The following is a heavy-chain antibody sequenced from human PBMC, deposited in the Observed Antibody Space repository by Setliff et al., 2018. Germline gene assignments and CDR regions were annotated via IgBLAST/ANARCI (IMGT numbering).Heavy chain of an antibody. CDR3: ARTYDALTGYSSWLDP. D-gene: IGHD3-9*01. Sequence: PSETLSLTCTVSGGSITRHYYTWIRQPPGKGLEWIGTMYFSGNTYYDPSLKSRVTMSVDTSKNQFTLRLTSVTAADTAFYYCARTYDALTGYSSWLDPWGQGTLVTVS. CDR2: MYFSGNT. V-gene: IGHV4-59*11. CDR1: GGSITRHY. J-gene: IGHJ5*02.